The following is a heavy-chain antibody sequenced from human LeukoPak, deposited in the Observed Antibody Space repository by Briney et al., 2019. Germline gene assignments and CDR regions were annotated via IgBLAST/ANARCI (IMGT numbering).Heavy chain of an antibody. CDR3: VIMVRGVIVSQGYFDY. J-gene: IGHJ4*02. Sequence: SETLSLTCAVYGGSFSGFYWSWIRQPPGKGLEWIGEINHSGGTNYNPSLNSRVTISVDASKNQFSLKLSSVTAADTAMYYCVIMVRGVIVSQGYFDYWGQGTLVTVSS. D-gene: IGHD3-10*01. V-gene: IGHV4-34*01. CDR2: INHSGGT. CDR1: GGSFSGFY.